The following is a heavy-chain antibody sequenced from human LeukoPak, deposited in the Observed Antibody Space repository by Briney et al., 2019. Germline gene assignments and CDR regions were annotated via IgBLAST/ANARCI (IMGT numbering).Heavy chain of an antibody. CDR1: GFTFDDYG. CDR2: INWNCGST. CDR3: ARDQKSGIPGGYYYYYMDV. J-gene: IGHJ6*03. V-gene: IGHV3-20*04. D-gene: IGHD3-3*01. Sequence: GGSLRLSCAASGFTFDDYGMSWVRQAPGKGLEWVSGINWNCGSTGYADSVKGRFTISRDNAKNSLYLQMNSLRAEDTALYYCARDQKSGIPGGYYYYYMDVWGKGTTVTVSS.